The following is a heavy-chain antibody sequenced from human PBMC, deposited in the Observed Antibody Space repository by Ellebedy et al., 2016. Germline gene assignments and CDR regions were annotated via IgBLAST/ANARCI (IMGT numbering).Heavy chain of an antibody. CDR1: GFTFKTYA. CDR3: AKHETDGDYYFDL. Sequence: GGSLRLSXAAFGFTFKTYAMSWVRQAPGEGLEWVSTLSGSGPKTYYADSVQGRFTISRDNSKSTLYLQMNSLRAEDTAAYYCAKHETDGDYYFDLWGRGTLVTVSS. CDR2: LSGSGPKT. V-gene: IGHV3-23*01. D-gene: IGHD2-21*01. J-gene: IGHJ2*01.